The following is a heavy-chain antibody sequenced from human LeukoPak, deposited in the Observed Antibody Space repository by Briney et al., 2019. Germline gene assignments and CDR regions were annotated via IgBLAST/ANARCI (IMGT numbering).Heavy chain of an antibody. D-gene: IGHD6-13*01. J-gene: IGHJ6*04. CDR1: GGSFSGYY. V-gene: IGHV4-34*01. CDR2: INHSGST. Sequence: SETLSLTCAVYGGSFSGYYWSWIRQPPGKGLEWIGEINHSGSTNYNPSLKSRVAISVDTSKNQFSLKLSSVTAADTAVYYCASRGSSWYYYYYGMDVWGKGTTVTVPS. CDR3: ASRGSSWYYYYYGMDV.